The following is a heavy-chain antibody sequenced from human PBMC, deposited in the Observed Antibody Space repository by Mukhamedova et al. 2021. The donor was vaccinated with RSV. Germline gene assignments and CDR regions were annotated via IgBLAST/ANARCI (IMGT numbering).Heavy chain of an antibody. D-gene: IGHD3-10*01. CDR2: IDWDDDK. V-gene: IGHV2-70*01. CDR3: SRSGVPSDGFDI. Sequence: TSGVCVSWIRQPPGKALEWLALIDWDDDKYYSTFLKTRLTISKDTSKNQVVLTMTNMYPVDTATYYCSRSGVPSDGFDIWVQGT. J-gene: IGHJ3*02. CDR1: TSGVC.